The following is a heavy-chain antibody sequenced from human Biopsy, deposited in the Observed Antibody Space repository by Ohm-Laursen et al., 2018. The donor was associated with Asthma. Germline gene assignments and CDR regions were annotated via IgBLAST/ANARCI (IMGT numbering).Heavy chain of an antibody. Sequence: ASVKVSCKASGYTFISYAIHWVRQAPGQRLEWMGWINAGNGNTKYSQKFQGRVIITRDTSASTAYMELSSLRSEDTAVYYCARTYYDFLTGQVIDAFAIWGRGTMVTVSS. CDR2: INAGNGNT. V-gene: IGHV1-3*01. CDR1: GYTFISYA. D-gene: IGHD3-9*01. J-gene: IGHJ3*02. CDR3: ARTYYDFLTGQVIDAFAI.